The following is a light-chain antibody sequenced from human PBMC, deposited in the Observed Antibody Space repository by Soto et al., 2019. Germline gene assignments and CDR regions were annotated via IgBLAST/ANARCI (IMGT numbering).Light chain of an antibody. CDR3: SSYSGSNNYV. Sequence: QSVLTQPPSASGSPGQSVTISCTGTSSDVGAHNFVSWHQQHPGKAPQLMVYEVSKRPSGVPDRFSGSKSGNTASLTVSGLQAEYEADYYCSSYSGSNNYVFGTGTEVTVL. CDR1: SSDVGAHNF. CDR2: EVS. V-gene: IGLV2-8*01. J-gene: IGLJ1*01.